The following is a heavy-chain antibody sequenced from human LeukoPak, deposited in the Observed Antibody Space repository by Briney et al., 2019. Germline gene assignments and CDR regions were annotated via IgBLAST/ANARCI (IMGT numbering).Heavy chain of an antibody. CDR1: GFTFSGYA. CDR3: AKDPRNHTYYYARSGYYDY. CDR2: ISGSGGTT. Sequence: PGGSLRLSCVVSGFTFSGYAMSWVRQTPGKGLEWVSLISGSGGTTYYTDSVKGRFTISRDNSKNTLYLQMNNLRADDTAVYYCAKDPRNHTYYYARSGYYDYWGQGTLVTVSS. D-gene: IGHD3-22*01. V-gene: IGHV3-23*01. J-gene: IGHJ4*02.